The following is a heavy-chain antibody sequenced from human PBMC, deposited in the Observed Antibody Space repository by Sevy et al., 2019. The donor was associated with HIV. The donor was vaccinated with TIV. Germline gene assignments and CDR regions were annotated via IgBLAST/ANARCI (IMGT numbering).Heavy chain of an antibody. J-gene: IGHJ4*02. CDR1: GFTFSSYA. D-gene: IGHD3-16*01. CDR3: ARDLPHLLPSELSRGSDY. CDR2: ISHDEILK. V-gene: IGHV3-30*04. Sequence: GGSLRLSCAASGFTFSSYALHWFRQAPGKGLEWVAVISHDEILKEYADSVKGRFTISRDSSKNTIYLEMNSLRPEETAVYYCARDLPHLLPSELSRGSDYWGQGTLVTVSS.